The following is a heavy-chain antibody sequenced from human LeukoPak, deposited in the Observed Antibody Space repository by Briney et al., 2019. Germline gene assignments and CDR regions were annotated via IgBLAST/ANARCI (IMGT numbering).Heavy chain of an antibody. Sequence: GGSLRLSCEASGFTFNSYGMHWVRQAPGKGLEWGAFIRFDGTNQYYADSVKGRFTISRDNSKNTLYLQMNSLRAEDTAVYYCAKVGVGATYYYYYMDVWGKGTTVTVSS. J-gene: IGHJ6*03. CDR3: AKVGVGATYYYYYMDV. V-gene: IGHV3-30*02. D-gene: IGHD1-26*01. CDR1: GFTFNSYG. CDR2: IRFDGTNQ.